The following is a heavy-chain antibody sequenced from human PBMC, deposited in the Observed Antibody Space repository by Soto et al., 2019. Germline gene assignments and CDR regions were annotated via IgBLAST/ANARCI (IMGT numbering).Heavy chain of an antibody. CDR3: ATGDILTGYPYEYFQH. CDR2: FDPEDGET. V-gene: IGHV1-24*01. D-gene: IGHD3-9*01. CDR1: GYTLTELS. Sequence: ASVKVSCKVSGYTLTELSMHWVRQAPGKGPEWMGGFDPEDGETIYAQKFQGRVTMTEDTSTDTAYMELSSLRSEDTAVYYCATGDILTGYPYEYFQHWGQGTLVTVSS. J-gene: IGHJ1*01.